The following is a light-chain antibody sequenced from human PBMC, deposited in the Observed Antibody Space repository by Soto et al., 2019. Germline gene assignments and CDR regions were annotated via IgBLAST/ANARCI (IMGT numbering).Light chain of an antibody. CDR2: KAS. CDR3: QQYHSYSRT. J-gene: IGKJ1*01. V-gene: IGKV1-5*03. CDR1: QTISSW. Sequence: DIQMTQYPSSLYASVGDRVTISCRASQTISSWLAWYQQKPGKAPKLLIYKASTLQSGVPSRFSGSGSGTEFTLTISSLQPDDIATYYCQQYHSYSRTFGQGTKVDIK.